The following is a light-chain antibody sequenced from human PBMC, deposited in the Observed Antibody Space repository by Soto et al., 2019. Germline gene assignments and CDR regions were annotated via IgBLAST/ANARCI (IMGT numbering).Light chain of an antibody. Sequence: DLQMTQSPSSLSASVGGRVTITCXASQDISSWLAWYQQKPGKAPKIMIYAASSLQGGVPSRFSGSGSGTEFTLTISSLQPEDFATYYCQQASSFPPTFGQGTRLEIK. V-gene: IGKV1-12*01. J-gene: IGKJ5*01. CDR1: QDISSW. CDR2: AAS. CDR3: QQASSFPPT.